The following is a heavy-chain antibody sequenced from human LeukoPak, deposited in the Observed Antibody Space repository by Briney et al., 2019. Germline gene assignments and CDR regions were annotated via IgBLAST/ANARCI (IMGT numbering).Heavy chain of an antibody. J-gene: IGHJ4*02. Sequence: GGSLRLSCAASGFSLSAYWMNWVRQAPGKGLEWVSSISGSSAYIYYADSVKGRFTISRDNAKNSLYLQMNSLRAEDTAVYYCARGSEWSSGVSDYWGQGTLVTVSS. V-gene: IGHV3-21*01. CDR1: GFSLSAYW. D-gene: IGHD3-3*01. CDR3: ARGSEWSSGVSDY. CDR2: ISGSSAYI.